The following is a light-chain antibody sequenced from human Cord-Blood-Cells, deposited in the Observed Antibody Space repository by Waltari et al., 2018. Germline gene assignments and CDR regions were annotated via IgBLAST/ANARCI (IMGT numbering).Light chain of an antibody. Sequence: SYELTQPPPVSVSLGKMARITCPGEALPKKYAFWYQQKPGQFPVLVIYKDRERPSGIPERFSGSSSGTIVTLTISGVQAEDEADYYCLSADSSGTYRVFGGGTKLTVL. CDR3: LSADSSGTYRV. V-gene: IGLV3-16*01. CDR1: ALPKKY. J-gene: IGLJ2*01. CDR2: KDR.